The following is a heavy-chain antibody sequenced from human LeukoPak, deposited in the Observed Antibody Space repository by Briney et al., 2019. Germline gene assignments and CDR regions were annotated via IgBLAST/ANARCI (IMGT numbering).Heavy chain of an antibody. CDR3: ARQDRGGVTNNWFDP. CDR1: GGSISSSSYY. D-gene: IGHD3-16*01. CDR2: IYYSGST. Sequence: SETLSLTCTVSGGSISSSSYYWGWIRQPPGKGLEWIGSIYYSGSTYYNPSLKSRVTISVDTSKNQFSLKLSSVTAADTAVYYCARQDRGGVTNNWFDPWGQGTLVTVSS. V-gene: IGHV4-39*01. J-gene: IGHJ5*02.